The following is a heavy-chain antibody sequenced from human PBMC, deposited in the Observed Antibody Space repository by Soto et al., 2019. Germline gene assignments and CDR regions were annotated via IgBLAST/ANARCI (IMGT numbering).Heavy chain of an antibody. Sequence: GESLKISCAASGFTFSSYAMSWVRQAPGKGLEWVSAISGSGGSTYYADSVKGRFTISRDNSKNTLYLQMNSLRAEDTAVYYCAKATTVTTEAYWYFDLWGRGTLVTVSS. CDR1: GFTFSSYA. J-gene: IGHJ2*01. CDR3: AKATTVTTEAYWYFDL. D-gene: IGHD4-17*01. CDR2: ISGSGGST. V-gene: IGHV3-23*01.